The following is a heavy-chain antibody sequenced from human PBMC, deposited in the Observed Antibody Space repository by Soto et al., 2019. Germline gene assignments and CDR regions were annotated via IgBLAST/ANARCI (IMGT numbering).Heavy chain of an antibody. CDR3: VRERSGYSYADS. V-gene: IGHV3-23*01. J-gene: IGHJ5*02. CDR2: LLRSGSST. CDR1: GFTFRSYA. D-gene: IGHD5-18*01. Sequence: GGSLRLSCAASGFTFRSYAMSWARQAPGKGLEWVSSLLRSGSSTYYADSVKGRFTISSDISANSLYLQMDSLRAEDTAMYYCVRERSGYSYADSWGQGTLVTVSS.